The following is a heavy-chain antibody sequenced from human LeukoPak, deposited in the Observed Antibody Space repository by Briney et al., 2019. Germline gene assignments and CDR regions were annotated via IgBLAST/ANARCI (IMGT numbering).Heavy chain of an antibody. CDR1: GGSISSGDYY. J-gene: IGHJ4*02. V-gene: IGHV4-30-4*01. CDR2: IYYSGST. Sequence: SQTLSLTCTVSGGSISSGDYYWSWIRQPPGKGLEWIGYIYYSGSTYYNPSLKSRVTISVDTSKNQFSLKLCSVTAADTAVYYCARVSITAAGTYYFDYWGQGTLVTVSS. CDR3: ARVSITAAGTYYFDY. D-gene: IGHD6-13*01.